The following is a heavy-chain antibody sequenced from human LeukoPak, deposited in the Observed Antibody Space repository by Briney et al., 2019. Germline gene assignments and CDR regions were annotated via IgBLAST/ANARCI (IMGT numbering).Heavy chain of an antibody. CDR2: ISSSAGRT. CDR3: AKESPYSSPRNYYFDY. CDR1: GFTFSSYA. J-gene: IGHJ4*02. D-gene: IGHD5-18*01. Sequence: GGSLRLSCAASGFTFSSYAMSWVRQAPGKGLEWVSAISSSAGRTYYADSVEGRFTISRDNSKNTLYLQMNNLRAEDTAIYYCAKESPYSSPRNYYFDYWGQGTLVTVSS. V-gene: IGHV3-23*01.